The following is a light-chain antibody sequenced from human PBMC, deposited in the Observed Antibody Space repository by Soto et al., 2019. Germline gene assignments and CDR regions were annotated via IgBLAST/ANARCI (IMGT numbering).Light chain of an antibody. Sequence: QSVMTQPASVSGSPGQSITITCTGTSSDGGAYNYVSRYQHHPGKAPNVIIYEVSNRPSGVSHRFSGSRSGNTASLTISGLQAEDEADYYCCSYTSSRTYVFGTGTKVTVL. CDR3: CSYTSSRTYV. CDR2: EVS. J-gene: IGLJ1*01. CDR1: SSDGGAYNY. V-gene: IGLV2-14*01.